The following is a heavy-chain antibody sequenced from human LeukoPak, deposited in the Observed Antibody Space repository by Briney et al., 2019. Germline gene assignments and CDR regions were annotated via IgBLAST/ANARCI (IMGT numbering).Heavy chain of an antibody. Sequence: SGTLSLTCAVSGGSILSTNWWSWVRQPPGKGLEWIGEVHLSGASNYNPSLKGRVSMSIDKSRNHLSLELTSVTAADTAIYYCARESGAFSPFGFWGQGTLVTVSS. CDR2: VHLSGAS. D-gene: IGHD1-26*01. J-gene: IGHJ4*02. CDR1: GGSILSTNW. CDR3: ARESGAFSPFGF. V-gene: IGHV4-4*02.